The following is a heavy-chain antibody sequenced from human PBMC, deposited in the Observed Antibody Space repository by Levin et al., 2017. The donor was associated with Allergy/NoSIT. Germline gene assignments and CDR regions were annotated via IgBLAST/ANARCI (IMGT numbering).Heavy chain of an antibody. D-gene: IGHD6-13*01. Sequence: HPGGSLRLSCAASGFTFSYYGMHWVRQAPGKGPEWVAVISYDGTNIYYADSVKGRFTISRDNSKNTLYLQMNSLTAEDTAVYYCAKDLDYNSSWFFDYWGQGTLVTVSS. V-gene: IGHV3-30*18. J-gene: IGHJ4*02. CDR1: GFTFSYYG. CDR3: AKDLDYNSSWFFDY. CDR2: ISYDGTNI.